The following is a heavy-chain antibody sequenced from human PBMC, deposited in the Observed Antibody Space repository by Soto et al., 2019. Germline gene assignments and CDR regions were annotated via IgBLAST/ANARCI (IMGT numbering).Heavy chain of an antibody. J-gene: IGHJ4*02. V-gene: IGHV3-21*01. D-gene: IGHD5-18*01. CDR1: GFTFSSYS. Sequence: ASVKVSCKASGFTFSSYSMNWVRQAPGKGLEWVSSISSSSSYIYYADSVKGRFTISRDNAKNSLYLQMNSLRAEDTAVYYCARDIQLWAPDYWGQGTLVTVSS. CDR2: ISSSSSYI. CDR3: ARDIQLWAPDY.